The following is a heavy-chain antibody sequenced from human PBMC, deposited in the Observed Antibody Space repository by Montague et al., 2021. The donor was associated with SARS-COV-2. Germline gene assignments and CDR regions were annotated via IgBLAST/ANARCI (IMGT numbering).Heavy chain of an antibody. J-gene: IGHJ6*02. V-gene: IGHV4-61*02. Sequence: TLSLTCTVSGGSISSGSYYWSWIRQPAGKGLEWIGRIYTSGSTNYNPSLKSRVTISVDTSKNQFPLKLSSVTAADTAVYYCARDRPPVATTLYYYYYGMDVWGQGTTVTVSS. CDR1: GGSISSGSYY. CDR2: IYTSGST. CDR3: ARDRPPVATTLYYYYYGMDV. D-gene: IGHD5-12*01.